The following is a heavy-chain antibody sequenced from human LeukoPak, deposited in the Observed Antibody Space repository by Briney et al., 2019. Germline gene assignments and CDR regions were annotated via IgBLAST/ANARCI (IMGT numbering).Heavy chain of an antibody. V-gene: IGHV3-21*01. CDR1: GFTFSSYS. D-gene: IGHD6-6*01. J-gene: IGHJ4*02. Sequence: GSLRLSCAASGFTFSSYSMNWVRQAPGKGLEWVSSISSSSSYIYYADSVKGRFTISRDNAKNSLYLQMNSLRAEDTAVYYCARDIAARQPDYWGQGALVTVSS. CDR3: ARDIAARQPDY. CDR2: ISSSSSYI.